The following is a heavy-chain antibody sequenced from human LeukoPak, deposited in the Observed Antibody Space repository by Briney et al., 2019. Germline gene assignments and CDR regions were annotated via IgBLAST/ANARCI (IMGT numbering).Heavy chain of an antibody. J-gene: IGHJ3*02. D-gene: IGHD3-3*01. CDR1: GGSISSYY. CDR3: ARRNYDFWSGYSGHAFDI. Sequence: SETLSLTCTVSGGSISSYYWSWIRQPAGKGLEWIGRISTSGSTNYNPSLKSGVTMSVDTSKNQFSLKLSSVTAADTAVYYCARRNYDFWSGYSGHAFDIWGQGTMVTVSS. CDR2: ISTSGST. V-gene: IGHV4-4*07.